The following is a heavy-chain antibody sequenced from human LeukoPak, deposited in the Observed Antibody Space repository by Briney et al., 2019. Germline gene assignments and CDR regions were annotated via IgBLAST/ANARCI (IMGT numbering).Heavy chain of an antibody. V-gene: IGHV3-66*01. CDR2: IYSGGST. CDR1: GFTVSSNY. J-gene: IGHJ4*02. Sequence: TGGSLRLSCAASGFTVSSNYMSWVRQAPGKGLEWVSVIYSGGSTYYADSVKGRFTISRDNSKNTLYLQMNSLRAEDTAVYYCARVSYYYDSSGYWFDYWGQGTLVTVSS. CDR3: ARVSYYYDSSGYWFDY. D-gene: IGHD3-22*01.